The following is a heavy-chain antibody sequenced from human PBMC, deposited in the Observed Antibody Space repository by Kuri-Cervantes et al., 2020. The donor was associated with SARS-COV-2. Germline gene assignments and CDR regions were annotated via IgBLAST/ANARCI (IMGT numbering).Heavy chain of an antibody. CDR2: ISYDGGNK. CDR3: AKDDVRHNNAWYYGVVGAPQRGGFFDY. CDR1: GFSFSNYG. D-gene: IGHD1-26*01. Sequence: GESLKISCATSGFSFSNYGMHWVRQAPGKELEWVTFISYDGGNKYYADSVKGRFTISRDNSKNTLYLQMNSLRAEDTAVYYCAKDDVRHNNAWYYGVVGAPQRGGFFDYWGQGNLVTVSS. V-gene: IGHV3-30*18. J-gene: IGHJ4*02.